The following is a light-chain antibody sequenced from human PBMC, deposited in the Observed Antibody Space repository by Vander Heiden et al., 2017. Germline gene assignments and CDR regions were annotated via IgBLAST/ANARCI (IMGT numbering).Light chain of an antibody. CDR2: NDS. CDR3: AAWDESLSGVV. Sequence: QSVMTQPPSASGTPGQRVTSSCSGTSSNIGNNYVYWYQQCAGTPPQPLNLNDSHRPSGGPDRFSVSRSCTSASRAITGLRSEDEAEDYCAAWDESLSGVVFGGGTKLTVL. CDR1: SSNIGNNY. V-gene: IGLV1-47*02. J-gene: IGLJ3*02.